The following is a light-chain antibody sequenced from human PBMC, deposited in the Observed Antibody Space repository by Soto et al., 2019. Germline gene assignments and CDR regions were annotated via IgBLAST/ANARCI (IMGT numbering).Light chain of an antibody. CDR1: QFVGNK. CDR3: XXXXXXXXWT. Sequence: EVVMPQSPATLSVSPGEGDTLSRRASQFVGNKLAWFQQKPGQAPRLLIYFASTRATGIPARFSGSGSGTEFTLTISSLQSEDFAVYYXXXXXXXXXWTVXKGTKV. V-gene: IGKV3-15*01. J-gene: IGKJ1*01. CDR2: FAS.